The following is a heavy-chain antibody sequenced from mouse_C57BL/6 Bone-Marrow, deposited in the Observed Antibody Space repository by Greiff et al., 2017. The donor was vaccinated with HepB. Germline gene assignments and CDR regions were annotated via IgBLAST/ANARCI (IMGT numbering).Heavy chain of an antibody. CDR2: ILPGSGST. V-gene: IGHV1-9*01. D-gene: IGHD1-1*01. CDR3: ARRDYYGSSRDWYFDV. CDR1: GYTFTGYW. J-gene: IGHJ1*03. Sequence: QVQLQQSGAELMKPGASLKLSCKATGYTFTGYWIEWVKQRPGHGLEWIGEILPGSGSTNYNEKFKGKATFTADTSSNTAYMQLSSLTTEDSAIYYCARRDYYGSSRDWYFDVWGTGTTVTVSS.